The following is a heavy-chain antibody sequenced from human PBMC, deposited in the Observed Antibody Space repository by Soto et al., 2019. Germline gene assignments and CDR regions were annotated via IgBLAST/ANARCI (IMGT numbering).Heavy chain of an antibody. CDR3: ARGQPPYYYYYMDV. CDR1: GFTFSDFY. J-gene: IGHJ6*03. V-gene: IGHV3-11*01. CDR2: ISSTGSTI. Sequence: PGGSLRLSCAASGFTFSDFYMSWIRQAPGKGLEWVSYISSTGSTIYYADSVKGRFTISRDNAKNSLYLQMNSLRAEDTAVYYCARGQPPYYYYYMDVWGKGTTVTVSS.